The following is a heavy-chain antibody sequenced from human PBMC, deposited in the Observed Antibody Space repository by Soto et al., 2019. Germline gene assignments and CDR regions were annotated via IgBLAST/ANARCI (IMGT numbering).Heavy chain of an antibody. CDR2: ISAYNGNT. D-gene: IGHD6-13*01. CDR3: ARDTHSGSWYDLYYGMDV. J-gene: IGHJ6*02. V-gene: IGHV1-18*01. CDR1: GYTFTSYG. Sequence: QVQLVQSGAEVKKPGASVKVSCKASGYTFTSYGISWVRQAPGPGLEWMGWISAYNGNTNYAQKLQGRVTLTTDTTTSPAGMELRILGSDDTAVDYCARDTHSGSWYDLYYGMDVWGQGTPVTVSS.